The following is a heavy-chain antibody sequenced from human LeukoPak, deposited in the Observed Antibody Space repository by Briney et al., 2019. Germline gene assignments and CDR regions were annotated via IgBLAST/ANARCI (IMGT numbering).Heavy chain of an antibody. CDR3: ARGPPNWGYDY. CDR1: GYTFTSYD. D-gene: IGHD7-27*01. V-gene: IGHV1-8*01. Sequence: ASVTVSCKASGYTFTSYDFNWVRQATGRRPEWMGWMSPNSGDTGYAQKFQDRVTMTRNTSISTAYMELSSLRSDDTAVYYCARGPPNWGYDYWGPGTLVTVSS. CDR2: MSPNSGDT. J-gene: IGHJ4*02.